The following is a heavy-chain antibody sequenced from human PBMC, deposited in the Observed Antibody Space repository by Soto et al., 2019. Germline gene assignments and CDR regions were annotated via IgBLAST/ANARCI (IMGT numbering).Heavy chain of an antibody. D-gene: IGHD6-6*01. CDR2: MKPNSGDT. Sequence: QVQLVQSGAEVREPGASVKVSCKASGYTFTTYDINWVRQASGQGLEWMGWMKPNSGDTGYGQKFQGRVALTRDTSTSTAYMELCGLKSEDTAVYYCVALARWAQGTLVTVSS. CDR1: GYTFTTYD. V-gene: IGHV1-8*01. J-gene: IGHJ1*01. CDR3: VALAR.